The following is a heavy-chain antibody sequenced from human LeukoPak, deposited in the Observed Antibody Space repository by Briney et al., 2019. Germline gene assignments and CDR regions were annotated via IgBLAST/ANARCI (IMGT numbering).Heavy chain of an antibody. V-gene: IGHV3-74*01. J-gene: IGHJ4*02. D-gene: IGHD4-17*01. Sequence: GGPLRLSCAASGFTFSSYWMHWVRQAPGKGLVWVSRINSNGSSTSYADSVKGRFTNSRDNAKNTLYLQMNSLRAEDTAVYYCAREGYGLYGFDYWGQGTLVTVPA. CDR1: GFTFSSYW. CDR3: AREGYGLYGFDY. CDR2: INSNGSST.